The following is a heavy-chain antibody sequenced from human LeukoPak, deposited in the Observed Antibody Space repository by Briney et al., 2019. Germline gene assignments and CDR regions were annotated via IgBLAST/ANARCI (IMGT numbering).Heavy chain of an antibody. V-gene: IGHV3-48*03. CDR1: GFTFSSYE. CDR3: AKFYYGSSGNTKAFDY. Sequence: GGSLRLSCAASGFTFSSYEMNWVRQAPGKGLEWVSYISSSGSTIYYADSVKGRFTISRDNAKNTLYLQMNSLRAEDTAVYYCAKFYYGSSGNTKAFDYWGQGTLVTVSS. CDR2: ISSSGSTI. D-gene: IGHD3-22*01. J-gene: IGHJ4*02.